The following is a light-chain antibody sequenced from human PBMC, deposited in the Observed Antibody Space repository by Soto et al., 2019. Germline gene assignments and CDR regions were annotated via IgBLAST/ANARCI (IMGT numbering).Light chain of an antibody. CDR3: QQSYSTPIT. Sequence: DIQMTQSPSSLSASVGDRVTITCRARQSISSYLNWYQQKPGKAPKLLIYAASSLQSGVPSRFSGSASRTDFTLTISSLQPEDFATYYCQQSYSTPITFGQGTRLEIK. J-gene: IGKJ5*01. CDR2: AAS. CDR1: QSISSY. V-gene: IGKV1-39*01.